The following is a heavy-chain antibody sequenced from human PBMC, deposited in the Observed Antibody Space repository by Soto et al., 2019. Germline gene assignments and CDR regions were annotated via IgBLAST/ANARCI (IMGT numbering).Heavy chain of an antibody. V-gene: IGHV3-30*03. CDR1: GFTFSHYG. CDR2: ISYDGSNK. D-gene: IGHD1-26*01. J-gene: IGHJ4*02. Sequence: QVQLVESGGGVVQPGRSLRLSSAASGFTFSHYGSHWVRQAPGKGLEWLAVISYDGSNKHYADSVKGRFTVSRDNSKNTLYLQMNSLRAEDTAVYFCARYSGKYQGPIDYWGQGTLVTVTS. CDR3: ARYSGKYQGPIDY.